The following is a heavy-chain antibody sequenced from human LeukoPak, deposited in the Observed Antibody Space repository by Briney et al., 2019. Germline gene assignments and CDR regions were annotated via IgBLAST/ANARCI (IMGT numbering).Heavy chain of an antibody. CDR2: IIPIFGTA. J-gene: IGHJ3*02. D-gene: IGHD1-7*01. CDR1: GGTFSSYA. V-gene: IGHV1-69*05. CDR3: AKYQTGTWTSYDSSDI. Sequence: SVKVSCKASGGTFSSYAISWVRQAPGQGLEWMGGIIPIFGTANYAQKFQGRVTITTDESTSTAYMELSSLRAEDTAVYYCAKYQTGTWTSYDSSDIWGQGTLVTVSS.